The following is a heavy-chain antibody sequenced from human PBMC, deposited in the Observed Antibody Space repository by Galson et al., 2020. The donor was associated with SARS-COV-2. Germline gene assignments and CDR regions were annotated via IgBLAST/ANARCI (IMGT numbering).Heavy chain of an antibody. D-gene: IGHD7-27*01. J-gene: IGHJ5*02. CDR2: IFYSGTT. Sequence: ASETLSLTCTVSGGSITSGDYYWSWVRQPPGKGLEWIGHIFYSGTTNYNPSLESRVLISVDTSKNQFSLELTSVTAADTAVYYCARASNWGSRVNWFDPWGQGTLVTVSS. CDR1: GGSITSGDYY. V-gene: IGHV4-30-4*01. CDR3: ARASNWGSRVNWFDP.